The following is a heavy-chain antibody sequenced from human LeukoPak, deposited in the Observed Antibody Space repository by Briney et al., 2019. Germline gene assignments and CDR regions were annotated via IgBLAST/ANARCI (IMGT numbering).Heavy chain of an antibody. CDR1: GGSISSYY. J-gene: IGHJ4*02. D-gene: IGHD3-16*01. Sequence: PSETLSLTCTASGGSISSYYWSWIRQPPGKGLEWIGYIYYSGSTNYNASFKSRVTISVDKSKHQFLLKLSSVTAADTAVYYCARDGGAVDYWGQGTLVTVSS. CDR2: IYYSGST. V-gene: IGHV4-59*12. CDR3: ARDGGAVDY.